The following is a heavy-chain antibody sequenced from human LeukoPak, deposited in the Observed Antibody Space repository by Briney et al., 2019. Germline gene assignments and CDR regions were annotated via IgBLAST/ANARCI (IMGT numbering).Heavy chain of an antibody. CDR3: AKYYYYDSSGYYSGLDY. D-gene: IGHD3-22*01. CDR2: ISGSGGST. V-gene: IGHV3-23*01. J-gene: IGHJ4*02. Sequence: GGSLRLSCAASGFTFSSYAMSWVRQAPGKGLEWVSAISGSGGSTYYADSVKGRFTISRDNSKNTLYLQMNSLRAEDTAVYYCAKYYYYDSSGYYSGLDYWGQGTLVTVSS. CDR1: GFTFSSYA.